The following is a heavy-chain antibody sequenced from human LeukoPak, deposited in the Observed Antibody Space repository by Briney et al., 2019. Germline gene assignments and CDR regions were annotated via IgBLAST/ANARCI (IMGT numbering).Heavy chain of an antibody. J-gene: IGHJ4*02. CDR1: GGSIGSDY. D-gene: IGHD6-19*01. Sequence: SEPLSLTCTDSGGSIGSDYWTWIRQPPGKGLEYIGYIYYTGGTNYNPSLKSRVTISVDTSKNQFSLKLSSVTAADTAVYFCAKYGNSGWVIDNWGQGTLVTVSS. V-gene: IGHV4-59*08. CDR2: IYYTGGT. CDR3: AKYGNSGWVIDN.